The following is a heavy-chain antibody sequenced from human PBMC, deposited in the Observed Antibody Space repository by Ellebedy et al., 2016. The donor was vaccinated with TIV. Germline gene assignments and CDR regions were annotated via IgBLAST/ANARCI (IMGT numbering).Heavy chain of an antibody. CDR1: GFTFSSNW. CDR3: ARDDIVGGPTEYHFDS. D-gene: IGHD1-26*01. V-gene: IGHV3-74*01. J-gene: IGHJ4*02. Sequence: PGGSLRLSCAASGFTFSSNWMHWVRQAPGKGLVWVSRINSDGSRSTYADSVKGRFTISRDNAKNPLYLQMNSLRAEATAVYYCARDDIVGGPTEYHFDSWGQGTLVTVSS. CDR2: INSDGSRS.